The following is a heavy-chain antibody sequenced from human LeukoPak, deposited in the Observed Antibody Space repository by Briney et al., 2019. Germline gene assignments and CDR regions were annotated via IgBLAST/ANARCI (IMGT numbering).Heavy chain of an antibody. Sequence: VASVKVSCKASGYTFTGYYMHWVRQAPGQGLEWMGWINPNSGGTNYAQKFQGRVTVTRDTSISTAYMELSRLRSDDTAVYYCARERTLTSCYDYWGQGTLVTVSS. CDR1: GYTFTGYY. CDR2: INPNSGGT. CDR3: ARERTLTSCYDY. J-gene: IGHJ4*02. D-gene: IGHD2-15*01. V-gene: IGHV1-2*02.